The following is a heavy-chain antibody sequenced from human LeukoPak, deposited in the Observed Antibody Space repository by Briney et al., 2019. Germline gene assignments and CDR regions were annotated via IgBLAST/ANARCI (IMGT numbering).Heavy chain of an antibody. CDR2: ISYDGSNK. Sequence: GGSLRLSCAASGFTFSSYGMHWVRQAPGKGLEWVAVISYDGSNKYYADSVKGRFTISRDNSKNTLYLQMNSLRAEDTAVYYCAIIGSGSRFDYWGQGTLVTVSS. V-gene: IGHV3-30*03. D-gene: IGHD3-10*01. J-gene: IGHJ4*02. CDR3: AIIGSGSRFDY. CDR1: GFTFSSYG.